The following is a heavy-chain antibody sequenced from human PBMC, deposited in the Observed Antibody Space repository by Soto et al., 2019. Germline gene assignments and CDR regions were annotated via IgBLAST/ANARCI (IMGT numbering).Heavy chain of an antibody. V-gene: IGHV4-34*01. D-gene: IGHD4-17*01. CDR1: GGSFSGYY. Sequence: SETLSLTCAVYGGSFSGYYWSWIRQPPGKGLEWIGEINHSGSTNYNPSFKSRVTISVDTSKNQFSLKLSSVTAADTAVYYCARHDYGESYWGQGTLVTVSS. CDR2: INHSGST. J-gene: IGHJ4*02. CDR3: ARHDYGESY.